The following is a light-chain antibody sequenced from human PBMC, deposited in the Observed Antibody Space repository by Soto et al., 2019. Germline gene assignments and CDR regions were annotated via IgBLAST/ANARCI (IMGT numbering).Light chain of an antibody. CDR3: QQSYSTPRT. CDR2: AAS. V-gene: IGKV1-39*01. CDR1: QSISSY. Sequence: DIQMTQSPSSLSPSVGDRVTITCPASQSISSYLNWYQQKPGKAPKLLIYAASSLQSGVPSRFSGSGSGTDFTLTISSLQPEDFATYYCQQSYSTPRTFGQGTKVDI. J-gene: IGKJ1*01.